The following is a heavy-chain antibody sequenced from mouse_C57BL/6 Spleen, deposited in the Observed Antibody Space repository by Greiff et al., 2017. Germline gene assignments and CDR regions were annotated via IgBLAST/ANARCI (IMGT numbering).Heavy chain of an antibody. V-gene: IGHV5-16*01. D-gene: IGHD3-3*01. CDR3: ARDRGTSLDY. J-gene: IGHJ2*01. CDR1: GFTFSDYY. Sequence: EVQRVESEGGLVQPGSSMKLSCTASGFTFSDYYMAWVRQVPEKGLEWVANINYDGSSTYYLDSLKSRFIISRNNAKNILYLQMSRLKSEDTATYYCARDRGTSLDYWGQGTTLTVSS. CDR2: INYDGSST.